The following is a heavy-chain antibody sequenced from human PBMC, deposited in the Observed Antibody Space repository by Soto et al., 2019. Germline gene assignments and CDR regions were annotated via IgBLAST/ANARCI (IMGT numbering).Heavy chain of an antibody. CDR2: IYWNDDK. CDR3: AHLPYSSSWSDYHDAFDI. D-gene: IGHD6-13*01. V-gene: IGHV2-5*01. CDR1: GFSLSTSGVG. Sequence: QITLKESGPTLVKPTQTLTLTCTFSGFSLSTSGVGVGWIRQPPGKALEWLALIYWNDDKRYSPSLKSRLTTTKDTSKNQVVLTMTNMDPVDTATYYCAHLPYSSSWSDYHDAFDIWGQGTMVTVSS. J-gene: IGHJ3*02.